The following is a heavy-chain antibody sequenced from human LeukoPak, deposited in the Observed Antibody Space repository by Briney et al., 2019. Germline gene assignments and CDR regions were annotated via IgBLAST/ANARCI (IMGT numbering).Heavy chain of an antibody. CDR1: GFTFDDHA. CDR2: ISWNSGSI. V-gene: IGHV3-9*01. D-gene: IGHD3-10*01. CDR3: AKSTDYYGSGSYLNAFDI. Sequence: PGRSLRLSCAASGFTFDDHAMHWVRQAPGKGLEWVSGISWNSGSIGYADSVKGRFTISRDNAKNSLYLQMNSLRAEDTAVYYCAKSTDYYGSGSYLNAFDIWGQGTMVTVSS. J-gene: IGHJ3*02.